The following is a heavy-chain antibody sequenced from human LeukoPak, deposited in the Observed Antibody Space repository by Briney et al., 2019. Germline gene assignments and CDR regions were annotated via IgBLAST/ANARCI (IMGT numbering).Heavy chain of an antibody. CDR3: ARHTYYYGTSGYPNWFDP. D-gene: IGHD3-22*01. J-gene: IGHJ5*02. CDR1: GFTFSSYW. V-gene: IGHV3-74*01. CDR2: INDDGRST. Sequence: GGSLRLSCAASGFTFSSYWMHWVRQAPGKGLVGVSRINDDGRSTSYADSVKGRFTISRDNAKNTVYLQMNSLRAEDTAVYYCARHTYYYGTSGYPNWFDPWGQGTLVTVSS.